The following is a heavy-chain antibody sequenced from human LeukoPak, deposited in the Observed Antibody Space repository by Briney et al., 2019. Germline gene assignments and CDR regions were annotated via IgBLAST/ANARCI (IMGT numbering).Heavy chain of an antibody. CDR3: ARLHDYGDYVLGNIDY. D-gene: IGHD4-17*01. CDR2: INPSGGST. V-gene: IGHV1-46*01. Sequence: ASVKVSCKASGYTFTSYYIHWVRQAPGQGLEWMGIINPSGGSTSYAQKFQGRVTMTRDTSTSTVYMELSSLRSEGTAVYYCARLHDYGDYVLGNIDYWGQGTLVTVSS. J-gene: IGHJ4*02. CDR1: GYTFTSYY.